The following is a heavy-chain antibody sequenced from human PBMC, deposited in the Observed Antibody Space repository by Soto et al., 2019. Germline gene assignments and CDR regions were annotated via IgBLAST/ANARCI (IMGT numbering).Heavy chain of an antibody. J-gene: IGHJ6*02. CDR3: GTVTNDYYYGMDV. Sequence: SETLSLTCAVSGGSISSSNWCSWVRQPPGKGLEWIGEIYHSGSTNYNPSLKSRVTISVDKSKNQFSLKLSSVTAADTAVYYCGTVTNDYYYGMDVWGQGTTVTVSS. V-gene: IGHV4-4*02. CDR1: GGSISSSNW. D-gene: IGHD4-17*01. CDR2: IYHSGST.